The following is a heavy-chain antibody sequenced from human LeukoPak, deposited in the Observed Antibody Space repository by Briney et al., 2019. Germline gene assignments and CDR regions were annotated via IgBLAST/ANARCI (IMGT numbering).Heavy chain of an antibody. J-gene: IGHJ4*02. CDR3: VRELSGILGFDY. CDR1: GLTFSSYS. D-gene: IGHD6-13*01. CDR2: FSSSSSPI. V-gene: IGHV3-48*01. Sequence: GGSLRLSCVVSGLTFSSYSMNWVRQAPGKGREWVSYFSSSSSPIYDSDSVKGRFTISRDNAKNSLYLEMNSLRAEDTAVYYCVRELSGILGFDYWGRGTLVTVSS.